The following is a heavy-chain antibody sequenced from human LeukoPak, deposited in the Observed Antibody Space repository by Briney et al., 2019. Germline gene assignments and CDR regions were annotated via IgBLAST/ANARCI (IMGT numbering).Heavy chain of an antibody. D-gene: IGHD6-19*01. CDR2: IYHSGST. Sequence: SETLSLTCAVSGGSISSGGYSWSWIRQPPGKGLEWIGYIYHSGSTYYNPSLKSRVTISVDRSKNQFSPKLSSVTAADTAVYYCARSRQYSSGWYKGVYFDYWGQGTLVTVSS. CDR1: GGSISSGGYS. V-gene: IGHV4-30-2*01. J-gene: IGHJ4*02. CDR3: ARSRQYSSGWYKGVYFDY.